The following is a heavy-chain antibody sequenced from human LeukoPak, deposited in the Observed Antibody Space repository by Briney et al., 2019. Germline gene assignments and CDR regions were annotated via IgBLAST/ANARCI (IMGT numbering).Heavy chain of an antibody. CDR1: GYSFTSYW. V-gene: IGHV5-51*01. CDR3: ARRDYYDTSSYQTFDY. Sequence: GESLKISCKDSGYSFTSYWIGWVRQMPGKGLEWMGIIYPGDSDTRYSPSFQGQVTISADKSINTAYLQWSSLKASDTAMYYCARRDYYDTSSYQTFDYWGQGTLVTVSS. D-gene: IGHD3-22*01. CDR2: IYPGDSDT. J-gene: IGHJ4*02.